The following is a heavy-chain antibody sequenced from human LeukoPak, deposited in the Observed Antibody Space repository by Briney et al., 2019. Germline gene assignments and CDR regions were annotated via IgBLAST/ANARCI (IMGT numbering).Heavy chain of an antibody. D-gene: IGHD5-18*01. CDR1: GYSISSGYY. J-gene: IGHJ4*02. V-gene: IGHV4-38-2*01. CDR3: ARRGYSYADFDY. CDR2: IYHSGST. Sequence: PETLSLTCAVSGYSISSGYYWGWIRQPPGKGLEWIGSIYHSGSTYYNPSLKSRVTISVDTSKNQFSLKLSSVTAADTAVYYCARRGYSYADFDYWGQGTLVTVSS.